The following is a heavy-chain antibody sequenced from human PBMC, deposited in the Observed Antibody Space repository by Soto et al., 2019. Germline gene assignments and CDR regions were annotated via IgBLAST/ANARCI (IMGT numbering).Heavy chain of an antibody. V-gene: IGHV3-74*01. J-gene: IGHJ6*03. CDR3: SRMVYCSGGSCYSYYYYYMDV. CDR2: INSDGSST. D-gene: IGHD2-15*01. CDR1: GFTFSSYW. Sequence: GGSLRLSCAASGFTFSSYWMHWVRQAPGKGLVWVSRINSDGSSTSYADFVKGRFTISRDNAKNTLYLQMNSLRAEDTAVYYCSRMVYCSGGSCYSYYYYYMDVWGKGTTVTVSS.